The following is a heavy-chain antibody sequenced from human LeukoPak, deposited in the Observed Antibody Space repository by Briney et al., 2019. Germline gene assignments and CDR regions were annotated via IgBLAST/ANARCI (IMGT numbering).Heavy chain of an antibody. V-gene: IGHV4-38-2*01. J-gene: IGHJ4*02. Sequence: SETLSLTCAVSGYSISSGYYGGWIRPPPGKGLEWMGSIYHTCSTYYNPSLKSRVTISVDTSKSQFSLKLSSVTAADTAVYYCASEHRGYCSSTSCYTGVDYWGQGTLVTVSS. CDR1: GYSISSGYY. CDR2: IYHTCST. CDR3: ASEHRGYCSSTSCYTGVDY. D-gene: IGHD2-2*02.